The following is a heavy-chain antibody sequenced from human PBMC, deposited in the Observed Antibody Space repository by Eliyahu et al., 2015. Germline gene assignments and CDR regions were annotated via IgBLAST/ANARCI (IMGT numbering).Heavy chain of an antibody. D-gene: IGHD2-15*01. CDR2: INWRSDRT. CDR3: AKGRDDYCSNGRCSDAFDI. CDR1: GFXFDXSA. Sequence: EVQLVESGGGFVQPGRSLRLSCAATGFXFDXSAMHWVRQAPGKGLEWVSGINWRSDRTGYADSVKGRFIISRDNAKNSLYLQMSSLRAEDTALYYCAKGRDDYCSNGRCSDAFDIWGQGTMVTASS. V-gene: IGHV3-9*01. J-gene: IGHJ3*02.